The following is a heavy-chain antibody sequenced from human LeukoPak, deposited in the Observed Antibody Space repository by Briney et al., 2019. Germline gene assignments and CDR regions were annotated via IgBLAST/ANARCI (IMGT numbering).Heavy chain of an antibody. CDR2: IYYSGST. CDR3: ARGEMATIR. D-gene: IGHD5-24*01. Sequence: PSETLSLTCTVSGASISSTTYYWGWIRQPPGKGLEWIGSIYYSGSTYYNPSLKSRVTISVDTSKNQFSLKLSSVTAADTAVYYCARGEMATIRWGQGTLVTVSS. V-gene: IGHV4-39*07. CDR1: GASISSTTYY. J-gene: IGHJ4*02.